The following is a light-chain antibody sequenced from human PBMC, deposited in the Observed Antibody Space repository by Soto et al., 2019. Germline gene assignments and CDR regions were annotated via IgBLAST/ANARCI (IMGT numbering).Light chain of an antibody. CDR2: DAS. CDR3: QQRSNWPPIT. CDR1: QSVSSY. V-gene: IGKV3-11*01. Sequence: EIVLTQSPATLSLSPGERATLSCKASQSVSSYLAWYQQKTDKAPRLLINDASNRATGIPARFSGSGSGTDFTLTISSLEPEDFAVYYCQQRSNWPPITFGQGTRLEIK. J-gene: IGKJ5*01.